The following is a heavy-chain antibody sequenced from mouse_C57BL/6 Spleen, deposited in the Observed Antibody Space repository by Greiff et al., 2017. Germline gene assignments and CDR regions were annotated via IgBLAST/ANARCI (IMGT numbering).Heavy chain of an antibody. V-gene: IGHV1-18*01. Sequence: EVQLQQSGPELVKPGASVKISCKASGYTFTDYNMDWVKQSHGKSLEWIGDINPNNGGTIYTQKFKGKATLTVDKSSSTAYMELSSLTSEDTAVYSCAKVGSSWGCYFDYWGTGTTVTVSS. J-gene: IGHJ1*03. CDR1: GYTFTDYN. CDR3: AKVGSSWGCYFDY. D-gene: IGHD4-1*01. CDR2: INPNNGGT.